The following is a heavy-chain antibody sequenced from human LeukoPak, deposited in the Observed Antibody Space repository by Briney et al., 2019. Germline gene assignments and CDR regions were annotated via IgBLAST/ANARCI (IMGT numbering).Heavy chain of an antibody. Sequence: PSETLSLTCAAYGGAFSGYYWSWIRQPPGKGLEWIGEINHSGSTNYNPSLKSRVTISVDTSKNQFSLKLSSVTAADTAVYYCARCPGYCSGGSCYHVGFDYWGQGTLVTVSS. J-gene: IGHJ4*02. CDR2: INHSGST. D-gene: IGHD2-15*01. V-gene: IGHV4-34*01. CDR1: GGAFSGYY. CDR3: ARCPGYCSGGSCYHVGFDY.